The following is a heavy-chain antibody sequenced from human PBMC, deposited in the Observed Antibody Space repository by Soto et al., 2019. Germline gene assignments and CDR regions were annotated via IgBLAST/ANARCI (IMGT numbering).Heavy chain of an antibody. CDR2: IYYSGST. Sequence: PSETLSLTCTVSGGSISSYYWSWIRQPPGKGLEWIGYIYYSGSTNYNPSLKSRVTISVDTSKNQFSLKLSSVTAADTAVYYCARGGVVVVAATLSYRYYYMDVWGKGTTVTVSS. V-gene: IGHV4-59*08. J-gene: IGHJ6*03. CDR1: GGSISSYY. CDR3: ARGGVVVVAATLSYRYYYMDV. D-gene: IGHD2-15*01.